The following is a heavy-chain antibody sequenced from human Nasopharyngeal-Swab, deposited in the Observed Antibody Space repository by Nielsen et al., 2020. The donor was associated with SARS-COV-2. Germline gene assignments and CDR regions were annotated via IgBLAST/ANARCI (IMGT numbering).Heavy chain of an antibody. CDR2: ITPIFDTT. J-gene: IGHJ6*03. CDR1: GETFSSYA. Sequence: SVKVSCKASGETFSSYAIGWVRQAPGQGIVWMGGITPIFDTTNYAQKFQGRVPITADKSTNTAYMELDSLRSEDTAVYYCARGDTTDSYYYYYLDVWGKGTTVTVSS. D-gene: IGHD1-14*01. CDR3: ARGDTTDSYYYYYLDV. V-gene: IGHV1-69*06.